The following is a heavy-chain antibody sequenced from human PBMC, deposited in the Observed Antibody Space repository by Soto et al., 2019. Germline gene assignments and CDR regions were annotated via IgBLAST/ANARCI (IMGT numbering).Heavy chain of an antibody. CDR1: GYTFTSYG. Sequence: ASVKVSCKASGYTFTSYGISWVRQAPGQGLEWMGWISAYNGNTNYAQKLQGRVTMTTDTSTSTAYMELRSLRSDDTAVYYCARDLGLLWFGEDYYYYMDVWGKGTTVTVSS. J-gene: IGHJ6*03. D-gene: IGHD3-10*01. V-gene: IGHV1-18*01. CDR2: ISAYNGNT. CDR3: ARDLGLLWFGEDYYYYMDV.